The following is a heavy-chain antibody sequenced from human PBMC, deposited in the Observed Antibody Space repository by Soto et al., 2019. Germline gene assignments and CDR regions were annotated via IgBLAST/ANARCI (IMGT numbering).Heavy chain of an antibody. V-gene: IGHV3-72*01. CDR1: GFTFGDHY. CDR2: IRNKAHSYST. J-gene: IGHJ6*02. D-gene: IGHD3-3*01. Sequence: GGSLRLSCAVSGFTFGDHYMDWVRQAPGKGLEWVGRIRNKAHSYSTAYAASVKGRLTFSRDDSKNSVYLQMNSLKTEDTAVYYCTTLPSRWSGYGMDVWGQGTTVTVSS. CDR3: TTLPSRWSGYGMDV.